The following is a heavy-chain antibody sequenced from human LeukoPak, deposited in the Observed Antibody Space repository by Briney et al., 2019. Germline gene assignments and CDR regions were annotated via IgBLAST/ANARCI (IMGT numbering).Heavy chain of an antibody. CDR1: GYSISSGYY. Sequence: SETLSLTCTVSGYSISSGYYWGWIRQPPGKGLEWIGSIYHSGSTYYNPSLKSRVTISVDTSKNQFSLKLSSVTAADTAMYYCAAYYYDSSGYSGFDYWGQGTLVTVSS. D-gene: IGHD3-22*01. V-gene: IGHV4-38-2*02. CDR2: IYHSGST. CDR3: AAYYYDSSGYSGFDY. J-gene: IGHJ4*02.